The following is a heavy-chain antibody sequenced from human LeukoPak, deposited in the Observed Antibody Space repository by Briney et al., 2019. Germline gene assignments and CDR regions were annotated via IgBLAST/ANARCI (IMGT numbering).Heavy chain of an antibody. CDR2: IYYSGST. Sequence: PSGTLSLTCTVSGGSISSYYWSWIRQPPGKGLEWIGYIYYSGSTNYNPSLKSRVTISVDTSKNQFSLKLSSVTAADTAVYYCARVRNYYDSPLGSDYWGQGTLVTVSS. CDR3: ARVRNYYDSPLGSDY. CDR1: GGSISSYY. V-gene: IGHV4-59*01. J-gene: IGHJ4*02. D-gene: IGHD3-22*01.